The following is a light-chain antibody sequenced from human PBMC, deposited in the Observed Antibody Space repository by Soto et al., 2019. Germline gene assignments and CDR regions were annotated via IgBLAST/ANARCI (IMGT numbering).Light chain of an antibody. CDR3: TSYASGSSXVV. Sequence: QSALTQPASVSGSPGQSITLSCTGTSSDIGGYDYVSWYQRHPGKAPKLIIYDVNNRPSGVSNRFSGSKSGNTASLTISGLQAEDEADYYCTSYASGSSXVVXXXGTKLTXL. J-gene: IGLJ2*01. V-gene: IGLV2-14*01. CDR1: SSDIGGYDY. CDR2: DVN.